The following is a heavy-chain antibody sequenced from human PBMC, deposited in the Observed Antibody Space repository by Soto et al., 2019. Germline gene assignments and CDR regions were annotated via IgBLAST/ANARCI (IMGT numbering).Heavy chain of an antibody. Sequence: PGGSLRLSCAASGFTFSSYEMNWVRQAPGKTLEWVSYISSAGDSSYHADSVKSRLTISRDNAKNSLYLQMNSLRVEDTAVYYCARVYCSTTTCHVQAFDSWGQGTLVTVSS. CDR2: ISSAGDSS. V-gene: IGHV3-48*03. J-gene: IGHJ4*02. CDR1: GFTFSSYE. CDR3: ARVYCSTTTCHVQAFDS. D-gene: IGHD2-2*01.